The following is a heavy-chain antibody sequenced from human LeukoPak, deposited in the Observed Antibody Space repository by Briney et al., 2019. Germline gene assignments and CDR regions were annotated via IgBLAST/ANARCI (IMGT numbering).Heavy chain of an antibody. CDR3: ARDRRIAAAIDAFDI. CDR2: ISAYNGNT. V-gene: IGHV1-18*01. D-gene: IGHD6-13*01. CDR1: GYTFTSYG. Sequence: ASVKVSCKASGYTFTSYGISWVRQAPGQGLEWMGWISAYNGNTNYAQKLQGRVTMTTDTSTGTAYMELRSLRSDDTAVYYCARDRRIAAAIDAFDIWGQGTMVTVSS. J-gene: IGHJ3*02.